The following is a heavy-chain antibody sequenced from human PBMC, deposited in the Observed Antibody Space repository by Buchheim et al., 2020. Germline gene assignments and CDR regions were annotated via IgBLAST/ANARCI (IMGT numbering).Heavy chain of an antibody. J-gene: IGHJ4*02. V-gene: IGHV4-30-4*01. CDR1: GGSISSGDYY. CDR2: IYYSGST. Sequence: QVQLQESGPGLVKPSQTLSLTCTVSGGSISSGDYYWSWIRKPPGKGLEWIGYIYYSGSTYYNPSLKSRVTISVNTSKNQFSLKLSSVTAADTAVYYCARDRTGGRCSSTSCYTPGWGQGTL. CDR3: ARDRTGGRCSSTSCYTPG. D-gene: IGHD2-2*02.